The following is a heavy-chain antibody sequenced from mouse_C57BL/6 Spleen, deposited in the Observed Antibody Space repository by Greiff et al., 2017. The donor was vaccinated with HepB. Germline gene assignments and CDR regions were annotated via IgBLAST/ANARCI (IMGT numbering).Heavy chain of an antibody. J-gene: IGHJ3*01. CDR2: IDPSDSYT. V-gene: IGHV1-50*01. CDR1: GYTFTSYW. Sequence: QVQLQQPGAELVKPGASVKLSCKASGYTFTSYWMQWVKQRPGQGLEWIGEIDPSDSYTNYNQKFKGKATLTVDTSSSTAYMQLSSLTSEDSAVYYCARSEGPAWFAYWGQGTLVTVSA. CDR3: ARSEGPAWFAY.